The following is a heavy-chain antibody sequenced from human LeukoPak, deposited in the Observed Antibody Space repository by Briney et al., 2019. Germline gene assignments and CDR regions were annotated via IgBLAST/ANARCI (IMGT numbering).Heavy chain of an antibody. J-gene: IGHJ4*02. CDR3: AKGGGERSGWYPSDS. Sequence: GGSLRLSCAASGFTFRNFAMSWVRQAPGKGLQWVSSISDSGDSTYYADSVKGRFTISRDNSKNTLYLQMNSLRAEDTAVYYWAKGGGERSGWYPSDSGGQGTLVTVS. D-gene: IGHD6-19*01. V-gene: IGHV3-23*01. CDR1: GFTFRNFA. CDR2: ISDSGDST.